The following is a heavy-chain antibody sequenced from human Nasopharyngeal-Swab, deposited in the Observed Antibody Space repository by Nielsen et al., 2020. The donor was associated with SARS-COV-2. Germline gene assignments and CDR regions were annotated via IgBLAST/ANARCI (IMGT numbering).Heavy chain of an antibody. D-gene: IGHD6-19*01. V-gene: IGHV4-59*01. CDR2: IYYSGST. CDR3: ARDPSPGIAVAGTGAFDI. J-gene: IGHJ3*02. CDR1: GGSISSYY. Sequence: SETLSLTCPVSGGSISSYYWSWIRQPPGKGLEWIGYIYYSGSTNYNPSLKSRVTISVDTSKNQFSLKLSSVTAADTAVYYCARDPSPGIAVAGTGAFDIWGQGTMVTVSS.